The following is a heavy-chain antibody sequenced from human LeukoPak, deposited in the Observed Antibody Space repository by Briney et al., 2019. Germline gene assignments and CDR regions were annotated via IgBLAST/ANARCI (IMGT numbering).Heavy chain of an antibody. V-gene: IGHV4-31*03. CDR1: GGSISSGGYY. Sequence: KASETLSLTCTVSGGSISSGGYYWSWIRQHPGKGLELIGYIYYSGSTYYNPSLKSRVTISVDTSKNQFSLKLSSVTAADTAVYYCAREAQAHYGGDFWGQGTLVTVSS. J-gene: IGHJ4*02. CDR2: IYYSGST. CDR3: AREAQAHYGGDF. D-gene: IGHD4-23*01.